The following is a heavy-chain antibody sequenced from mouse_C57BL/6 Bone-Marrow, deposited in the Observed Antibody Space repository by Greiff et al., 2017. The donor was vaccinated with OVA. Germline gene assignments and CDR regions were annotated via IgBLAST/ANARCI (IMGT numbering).Heavy chain of an antibody. D-gene: IGHD1-1*01. Sequence: QVQLQQSGAELVKPGASVKLSCKASGYTFTEYTIHWVKQRSGQGLEWIGWFYPGSGSIKYNEKFKDKATLTADKSSSTVYMELSRLTSEDSAVYFCARHEGAFYYYGSSWFAYWGQGTLVTVSA. CDR3: ARHEGAFYYYGSSWFAY. CDR1: GYTFTEYT. CDR2: FYPGSGSI. V-gene: IGHV1-62-2*01. J-gene: IGHJ3*01.